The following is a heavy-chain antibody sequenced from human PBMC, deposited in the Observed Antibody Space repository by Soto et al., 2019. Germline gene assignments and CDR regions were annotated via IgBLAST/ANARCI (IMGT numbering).Heavy chain of an antibody. Sequence: QVQLQQWGAGLLKPSETLSLTCAVYGGSFSGYYWSWIRQPPGKGLEWIGEINHSGSTNYNPSLKSRVTISVDTSKNQFSLKLSSVTAADTAVYYCARGRRPVRGTLDYWGQGTLVTVSS. J-gene: IGHJ4*02. CDR2: INHSGST. CDR1: GGSFSGYY. CDR3: ARGRRPVRGTLDY. D-gene: IGHD3-10*02. V-gene: IGHV4-34*01.